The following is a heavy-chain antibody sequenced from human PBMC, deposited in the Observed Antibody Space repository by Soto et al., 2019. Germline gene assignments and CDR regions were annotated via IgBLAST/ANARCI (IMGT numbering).Heavy chain of an antibody. J-gene: IGHJ4*02. CDR1: GGSFSGYY. V-gene: IGHV4-34*01. Sequence: SETLSLTCAVYGGSFSGYYWSWIRQPPGKGLEWIGYIYHGGSTYYNPSLKSRVTISVDRSKNQFSLKLSSVTAADTAVYYCARGAVGATRFDYWGQGTLVTASS. CDR3: ARGAVGATRFDY. CDR2: IYHGGST. D-gene: IGHD1-26*01.